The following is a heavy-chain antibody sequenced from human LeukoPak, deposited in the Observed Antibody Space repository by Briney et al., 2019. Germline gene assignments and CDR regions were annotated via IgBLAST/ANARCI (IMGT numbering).Heavy chain of an antibody. CDR1: GGSISSSSYY. CDR2: IYYSGST. V-gene: IGHV4-39*01. D-gene: IGHD3-3*01. J-gene: IGHJ5*02. CDR3: ARRSYDFWSGYPYNWFDP. Sequence: SESLSLTCTVSGGSISSSSYYWGWIRQPPGKGLEWIGSIYYSGSTYYNPSLKSRVTISVDTSKNQFSLKLSSVTAADTAVYYCARRSYDFWSGYPYNWFDPWGQGTLVTVSS.